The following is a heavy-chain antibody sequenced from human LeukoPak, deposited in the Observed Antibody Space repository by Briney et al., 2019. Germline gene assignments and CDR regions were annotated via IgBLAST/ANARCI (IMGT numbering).Heavy chain of an antibody. Sequence: ASVKVSCKVSGYTLTELSMHWVRQAPGKGLEWMGGFDPEDGETIYAQKFQGRVTMTEETSTDTAYMELSSLRSEDTAVYYCHGGPSKMVRERAFDYWGEGTLVTVSS. CDR1: GYTLTELS. CDR3: HGGPSKMVRERAFDY. D-gene: IGHD3-10*01. V-gene: IGHV1-24*01. CDR2: FDPEDGET. J-gene: IGHJ4*02.